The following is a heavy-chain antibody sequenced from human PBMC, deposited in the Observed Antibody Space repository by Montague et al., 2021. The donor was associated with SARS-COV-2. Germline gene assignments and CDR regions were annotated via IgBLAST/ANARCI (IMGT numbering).Heavy chain of an antibody. D-gene: IGHD6-19*01. CDR2: IYYTGAT. CDR1: SGSFYGHY. J-gene: IGHJ3*01. Sequence: SETLSLTCTVYSGSFYGHYLAWIRQSPGKGLECIAYIYYTGATYYNPSLKSRVSIPVDTSKNQFALQVKSVTAAESAFYYCGTLGELAGNDFDVWGQGTFVIVSS. CDR3: GTLGELAGNDFDV. V-gene: IGHV4-59*11.